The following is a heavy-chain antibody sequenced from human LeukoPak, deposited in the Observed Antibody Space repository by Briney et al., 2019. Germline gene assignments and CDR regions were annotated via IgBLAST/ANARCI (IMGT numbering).Heavy chain of an antibody. Sequence: SETLSLTCTVSGDSISSSSYYWGWIRQPPGKGLEWIGSIYYSGSTYYNPSLKSRVTISVDTSKNQFSLKLSSVTAADTAVYYCARLGDGYNSIIDYWGQGTLVTVSS. CDR2: IYYSGST. J-gene: IGHJ4*02. CDR3: ARLGDGYNSIIDY. CDR1: GDSISSSSYY. V-gene: IGHV4-39*01. D-gene: IGHD5-24*01.